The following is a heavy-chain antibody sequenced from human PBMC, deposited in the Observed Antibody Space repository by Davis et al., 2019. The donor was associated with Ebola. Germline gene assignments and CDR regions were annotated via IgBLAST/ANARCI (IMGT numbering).Heavy chain of an antibody. CDR2: IRYDGSET. J-gene: IGHJ4*02. Sequence: GESLKISCAASGFTFSSYSMNWVRQAPGKGLEWVAFIRYDGSETYYVDSAKGRFTISRDISKNTVSLQMNSLRSEDTALYYCARGTLDIEIYFDHWGQGTLVTVSS. CDR1: GFTFSSYS. CDR3: ARGTLDIEIYFDH. D-gene: IGHD1-1*01. V-gene: IGHV3-30*02.